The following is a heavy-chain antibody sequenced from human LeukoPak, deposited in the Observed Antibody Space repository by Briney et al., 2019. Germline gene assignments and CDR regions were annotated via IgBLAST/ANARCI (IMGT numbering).Heavy chain of an antibody. D-gene: IGHD2-15*01. CDR1: GFSFSRSA. J-gene: IGHJ4*02. CDR2: LSNDGSYT. Sequence: GGSLRLSCVASGFSFSRSAMHWVRQAPGKGLEWVTILSNDGSYTYYADSVKGRFTVSRDSSKNTLFLEMDSLRPEDTATYFCARDRKSGGGTALEDWGQGTLVTVSP. CDR3: ARDRKSGGGTALED. V-gene: IGHV3-30*04.